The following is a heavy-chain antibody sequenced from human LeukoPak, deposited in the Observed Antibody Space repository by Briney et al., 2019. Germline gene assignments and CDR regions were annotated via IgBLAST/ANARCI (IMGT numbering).Heavy chain of an antibody. CDR3: ARDRVDYGDAFDI. Sequence: TGGSLRLSCAASGFTFSSYAMSWVRQAPGKGLEWVSVIYSGGSTFYADSVKGRFTISRDNSKNTLYLQMNSLRAEDTAVYYCARDRVDYGDAFDIWGQGTMVTVSS. D-gene: IGHD4-17*01. J-gene: IGHJ3*02. CDR1: GFTFSSYA. CDR2: IYSGGST. V-gene: IGHV3-53*01.